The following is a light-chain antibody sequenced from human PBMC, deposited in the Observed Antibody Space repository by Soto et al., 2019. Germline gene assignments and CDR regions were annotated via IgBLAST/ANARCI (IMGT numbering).Light chain of an antibody. CDR1: DDISNY. CDR3: QQYANLPLS. Sequence: DIQMTQSPSSLSASVGDRVTITCQASDDISNYLNWYQQKPGKAPKVLIYDASHLESCVPSRFSGGGSGTEFTFTFISLQAEDIATYSCQQYANLPLSFGPGTKVAI. V-gene: IGKV1-33*01. CDR2: DAS. J-gene: IGKJ3*01.